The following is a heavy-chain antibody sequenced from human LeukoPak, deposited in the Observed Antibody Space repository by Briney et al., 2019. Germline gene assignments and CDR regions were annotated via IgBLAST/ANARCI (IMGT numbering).Heavy chain of an antibody. CDR3: AKDISYSSSYYFDY. CDR1: GFTFDDYA. J-gene: IGHJ4*02. V-gene: IGHV3-9*01. CDR2: TSWNSGSI. Sequence: PGRSLRLSCAASGFTFDDYAMHWVRQAPGKGLEWVSGTSWNSGSIGYADSVKGRFTISRDNAKNSLYLHMNSLRAEDTALYYCAKDISYSSSYYFDYWGQGTLVTVSS. D-gene: IGHD6-13*01.